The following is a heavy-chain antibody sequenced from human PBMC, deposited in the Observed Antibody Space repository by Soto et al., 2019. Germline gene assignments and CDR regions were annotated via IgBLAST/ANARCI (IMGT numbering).Heavy chain of an antibody. Sequence: ASVKVSCKASGYTFTIYGISWVRQAPGQGLEWMGWISAYNGNTNYARKLQGRVTMTTDTSTSTAYMELGSLRSDDTAVYYCARDLRVGATHGDYFDYWGQGTLVTVSS. J-gene: IGHJ4*02. CDR2: ISAYNGNT. V-gene: IGHV1-18*01. CDR1: GYTFTIYG. D-gene: IGHD1-26*01. CDR3: ARDLRVGATHGDYFDY.